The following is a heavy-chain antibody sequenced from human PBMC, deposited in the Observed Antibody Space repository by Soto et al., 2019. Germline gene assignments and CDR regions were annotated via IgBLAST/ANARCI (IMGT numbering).Heavy chain of an antibody. Sequence: SETLSLTCAVYGGSFSGYYWSWFRQPPGKGLEWIGEINHSGSTNYNPSLKSRVTISVDTSKNQFSLKLSSVTAADTAVYYCPATYYYGSGSSLDYYYYYGINVWAQATTVTVSS. J-gene: IGHJ6*01. CDR3: PATYYYGSGSSLDYYYYYGINV. CDR1: GGSFSGYY. D-gene: IGHD3-10*01. CDR2: INHSGST. V-gene: IGHV4-34*01.